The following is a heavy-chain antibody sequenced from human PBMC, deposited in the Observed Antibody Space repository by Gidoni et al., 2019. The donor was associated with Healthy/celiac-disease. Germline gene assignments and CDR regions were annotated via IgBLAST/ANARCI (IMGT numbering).Heavy chain of an antibody. V-gene: IGHV4-59*01. CDR2: IYYSGST. CDR3: ARVGYSDAFDI. D-gene: IGHD2-15*01. CDR1: GGSISSYY. J-gene: IGHJ3*02. Sequence: QVQLQESGPGLVKPSETLSLTCTVSGGSISSYYWSWIRQSPGKGLEWIGYIYYSGSTNYNPSLKSRVTISVDTSKNQFSLKVSSVTAADTAVYYCARVGYSDAFDIWGQGTMVTVSS.